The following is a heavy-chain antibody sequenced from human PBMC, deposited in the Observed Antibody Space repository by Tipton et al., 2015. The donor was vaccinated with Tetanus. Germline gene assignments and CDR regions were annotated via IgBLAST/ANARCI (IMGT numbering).Heavy chain of an antibody. J-gene: IGHJ4*02. CDR1: GGSVNSGGYY. Sequence: TLSLTCTVSGGSVNSGGYYWSWIRQPPGKGLKWIGYASYSGSTNYNSSLKSRVTISVDTSKNQFSLKLSSVTAADTAVYYCARGYNGYDILTAYPHYFDSWGQGTLVTVSS. CDR3: ARGYNGYDILTAYPHYFDS. D-gene: IGHD3-9*01. CDR2: ASYSGST. V-gene: IGHV4-61*08.